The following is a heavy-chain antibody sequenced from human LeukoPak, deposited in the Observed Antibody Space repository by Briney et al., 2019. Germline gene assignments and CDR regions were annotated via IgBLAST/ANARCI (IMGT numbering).Heavy chain of an antibody. Sequence: SETLSLTCTVSGGSISSYYWSWIRQPPGKGLEWIGYIYYSGSTNYSPSLKSRVTISVDTSKNQFSLKLSSVTAADTAVYYCARVIQDCSGGSCYSIDYWGQGALVTVSS. CDR3: ARVIQDCSGGSCYSIDY. CDR2: IYYSGST. CDR1: GGSISSYY. J-gene: IGHJ4*02. V-gene: IGHV4-59*01. D-gene: IGHD2-15*01.